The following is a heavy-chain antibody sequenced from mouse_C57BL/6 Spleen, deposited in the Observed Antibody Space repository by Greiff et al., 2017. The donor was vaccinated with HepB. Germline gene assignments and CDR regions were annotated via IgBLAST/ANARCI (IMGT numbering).Heavy chain of an antibody. J-gene: IGHJ2*01. CDR2: ISSGSSTI. CDR3: ARPTTVVATGFDY. V-gene: IGHV5-17*01. CDR1: GFTFSDYG. D-gene: IGHD1-1*01. Sequence: EVQLVESGGGLVKPGGSLKLSCAASGFTFSDYGMHWVRQAPEKGLEWVAYISSGSSTIYYAATVKGRFTISRDNAKNTLFLQMTSLKSEDTAMYYCARPTTVVATGFDYWGQGTTLTVSS.